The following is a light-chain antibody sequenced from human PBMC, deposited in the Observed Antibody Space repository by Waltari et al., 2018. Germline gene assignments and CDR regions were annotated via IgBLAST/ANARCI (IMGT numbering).Light chain of an antibody. V-gene: IGKV2-30*01. Sequence: DVAMTQSLLSLPVTLGRQASISCRSSQSLVSSAGTSYFNWFQKRPGQSPRRLLYKVSTRDSGVPVRFSGMWSGTDFTLRISRVEAEDVGVYYCMQCTHWPSTFGQGTNVEIK. CDR2: KVS. CDR3: MQCTHWPST. J-gene: IGKJ1*01. CDR1: QSLVSSAGTSY.